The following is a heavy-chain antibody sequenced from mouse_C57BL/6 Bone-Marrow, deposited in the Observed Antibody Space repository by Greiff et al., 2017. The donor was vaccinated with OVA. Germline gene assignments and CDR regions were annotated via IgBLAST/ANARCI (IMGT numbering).Heavy chain of an antibody. CDR3: ARYYYGSSLFAY. CDR1: GYTFTDYY. CDR2: IYPGSGNT. V-gene: IGHV1-76*01. Sequence: QVQLQQSGAELVRPGASVKLSCKASGYTFTDYYINWVKQRPGQGLEWIARIYPGSGNTYYNEKFKGKATLTAEKSSSTAYMQLSSLTSEDSAVYFCARYYYGSSLFAYWGQGTLVTVSA. D-gene: IGHD1-1*01. J-gene: IGHJ3*01.